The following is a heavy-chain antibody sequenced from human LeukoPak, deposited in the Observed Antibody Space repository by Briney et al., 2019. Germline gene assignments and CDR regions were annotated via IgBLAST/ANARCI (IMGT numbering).Heavy chain of an antibody. D-gene: IGHD3-9*01. CDR2: ISSSGRTA. CDR1: GFTFSNYA. J-gene: IGHJ4*02. V-gene: IGHV3-48*03. Sequence: PGGSLRLSCAASGFTFSNYAMNWVRQTPGKGLEWVSYISSSGRTAYYADSVRGRFTISRDNAKNSLYLQMNSLRAEDTAVYYCAREVRYFALGDYWGQGTLVTVSS. CDR3: AREVRYFALGDY.